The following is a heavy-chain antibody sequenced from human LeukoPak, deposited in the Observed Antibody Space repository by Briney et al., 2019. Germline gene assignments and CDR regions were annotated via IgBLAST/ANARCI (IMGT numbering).Heavy chain of an antibody. CDR2: ITSRSSYI. D-gene: IGHD3-10*01. Sequence: GGSLRLSCAASGFTFSNYGMNWVRQAPGKGLEWVSSITSRSSYIYYADSMKGRFTISRDNAKNSLYLQMDSLRAEDTAVYYCARDKSAGADTGSSFYYWGQGALVTVSS. V-gene: IGHV3-21*04. CDR1: GFTFSNYG. CDR3: ARDKSAGADTGSSFYY. J-gene: IGHJ4*02.